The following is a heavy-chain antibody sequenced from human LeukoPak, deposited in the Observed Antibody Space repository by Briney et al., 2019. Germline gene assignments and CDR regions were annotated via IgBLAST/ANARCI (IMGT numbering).Heavy chain of an antibody. Sequence: ASVKVSCKASGYTFTGYYMHWVRQAPGQGLEWMGWINPNSGGTNYAQKFQGWVTMTRDTSISTAYMELSRLRSDDTAVYYCARDSALIAEDSSYYFDYWGQGTLVTVSS. CDR2: INPNSGGT. J-gene: IGHJ4*02. CDR1: GYTFTGYY. V-gene: IGHV1-2*04. CDR3: ARDSALIAEDSSYYFDY. D-gene: IGHD6-13*01.